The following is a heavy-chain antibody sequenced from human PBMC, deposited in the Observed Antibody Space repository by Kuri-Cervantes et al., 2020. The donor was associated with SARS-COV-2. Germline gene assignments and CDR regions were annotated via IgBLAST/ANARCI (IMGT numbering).Heavy chain of an antibody. Sequence: ASVKVSCKASAYTFTSYGISWLRQAPGQGLEWMGWISAYNGNTNYAQKLQGRVTITTDTSTNTAYMEMRSLRSEDTAVYYCARKDYSNYDLPLYYWGQGTLVTVSS. V-gene: IGHV1-18*01. CDR3: ARKDYSNYDLPLYY. CDR2: ISAYNGNT. D-gene: IGHD4-11*01. CDR1: AYTFTSYG. J-gene: IGHJ4*02.